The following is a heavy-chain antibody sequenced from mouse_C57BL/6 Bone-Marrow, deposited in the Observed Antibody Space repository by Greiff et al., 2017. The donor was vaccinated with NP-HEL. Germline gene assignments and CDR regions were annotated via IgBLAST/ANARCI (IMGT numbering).Heavy chain of an antibody. J-gene: IGHJ4*01. CDR1: GYTFTSYG. V-gene: IGHV1-81*01. CDR2: IYPRSGNT. CDR3: ARDPPMITTTHYYAMDY. Sequence: VQLQQSGAELARPGASVKLSCKASGYTFTSYGISWVKQRTGQGLEWIGEIYPRSGNTYYNEKFKGKATLTADKSSSTAYMELRSLTSEDSAVYFCARDPPMITTTHYYAMDYWGQGTSVTVSS. D-gene: IGHD2-4*01.